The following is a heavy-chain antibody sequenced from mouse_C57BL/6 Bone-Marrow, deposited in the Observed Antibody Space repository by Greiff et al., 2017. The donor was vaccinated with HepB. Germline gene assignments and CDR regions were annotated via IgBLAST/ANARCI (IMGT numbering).Heavy chain of an antibody. V-gene: IGHV5-4*01. CDR1: GFTFSSYA. CDR3: ARERRLEGAMDY. CDR2: ITDGGSYT. J-gene: IGHJ4*01. D-gene: IGHD2-13*01. Sequence: EVNLVESGGGLVKPGGSLKLSCAASGFTFSSYAMSWVRQTPEKRLEWVATITDGGSYTYYPDNVKGRFTISRDNAKNNLYLQMSHLKSEDTAMYYCARERRLEGAMDYWGQGTSVTVSS.